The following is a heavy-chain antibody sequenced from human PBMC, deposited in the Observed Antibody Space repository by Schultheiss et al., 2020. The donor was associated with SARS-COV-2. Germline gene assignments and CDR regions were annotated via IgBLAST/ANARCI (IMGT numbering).Heavy chain of an antibody. J-gene: IGHJ2*01. Sequence: SETLSLTCAVSGGSISSGSYYWSWIRQPPGKGLEWIGYIYYSGSTYYNPSLKSRVTISVDTSKNQFSLKLSSVTAADTAVYYCARFNEAWYFDLWGRGTLVTVS. CDR3: ARFNEAWYFDL. CDR1: GGSISSGSYY. D-gene: IGHD2-8*01. V-gene: IGHV4-61*01. CDR2: IYYSGST.